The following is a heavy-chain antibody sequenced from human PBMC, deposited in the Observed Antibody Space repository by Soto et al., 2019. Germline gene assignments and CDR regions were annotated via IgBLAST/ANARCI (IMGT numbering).Heavy chain of an antibody. J-gene: IGHJ4*02. CDR1: GFTFTSSA. CDR2: IVVGSGNT. V-gene: IGHV1-58*01. Sequence: QMQLVQSGPEVKKPGTSVKVSCKASGFTFTSSAVQWVRQARGQRLEWIGWIVVGSGNTNYAQKFQERVTITRDMSTSTAYMELSSLRSEDTAVYYCAAVRGGWYGGYYFDYWGQGTLVTVSS. CDR3: AAVRGGWYGGYYFDY. D-gene: IGHD6-19*01.